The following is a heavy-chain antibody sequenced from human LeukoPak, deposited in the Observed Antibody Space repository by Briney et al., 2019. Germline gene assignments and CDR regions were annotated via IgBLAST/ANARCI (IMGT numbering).Heavy chain of an antibody. D-gene: IGHD6-13*01. CDR1: GFTFSSYG. J-gene: IGHJ5*02. Sequence: GGSLRLSCAASGFTFSSYGMHWVRQAPGKGLEWVAVISYDGSNKYYADSVKGRFTISRDNSKNTLYLQMNSLRADDTAVYYCARARRVNWFDPWGQGTLVTVSS. V-gene: IGHV3-30*03. CDR3: ARARRVNWFDP. CDR2: ISYDGSNK.